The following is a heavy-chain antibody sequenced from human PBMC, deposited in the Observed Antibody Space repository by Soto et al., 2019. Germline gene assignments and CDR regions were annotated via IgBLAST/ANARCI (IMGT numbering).Heavy chain of an antibody. CDR3: ARVNDYGDSNWFDP. Sequence: SVKVSCKASGGTSSSYAISWVRQAPGQGLEWVGGIIPIFGTANYAQKFQGRVTITADESTSTAYMELSSLRSEDTAVYYCARVNDYGDSNWFDPWGQGTLVTVSS. V-gene: IGHV1-69*13. CDR2: IIPIFGTA. CDR1: GGTSSSYA. J-gene: IGHJ5*02. D-gene: IGHD4-17*01.